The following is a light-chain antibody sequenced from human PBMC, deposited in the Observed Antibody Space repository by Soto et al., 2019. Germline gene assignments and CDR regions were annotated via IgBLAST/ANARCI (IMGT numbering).Light chain of an antibody. CDR3: QQYNKWPPHRT. J-gene: IGKJ1*01. CDR2: GAS. Sequence: EIVMTQSPATLSVSPGERATLSCRASQSVGSNLAWYQQRPGQAPRLLIYGASTRATGGPARFSGSWSGTEFTLTISSLQSEDFAINFCQQYNKWPPHRTFGQGTEVEIK. V-gene: IGKV3-15*01. CDR1: QSVGSN.